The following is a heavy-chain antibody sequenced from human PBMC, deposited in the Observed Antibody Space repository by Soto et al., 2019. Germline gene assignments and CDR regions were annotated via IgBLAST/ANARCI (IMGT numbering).Heavy chain of an antibody. CDR1: GGTFSSYT. CDR2: IIPILGIA. CDR3: ASVDYDSSGYPLYYFDY. V-gene: IGHV1-69*02. J-gene: IGHJ4*02. Sequence: QVQLVQSGAEVKKPGSSVKVSCKASGGTFSSYTISWVRQAPGQGLEWMGRIIPILGIANYAQKFQGRVTITADKSTSTAYMELSSLRSEDTAVYYCASVDYDSSGYPLYYFDYWGQGTLVTVSS. D-gene: IGHD3-22*01.